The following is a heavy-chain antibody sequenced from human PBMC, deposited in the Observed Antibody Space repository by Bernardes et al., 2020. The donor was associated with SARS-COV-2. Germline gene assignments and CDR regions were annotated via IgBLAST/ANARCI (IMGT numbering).Heavy chain of an antibody. CDR1: GFTFSSYA. CDR2: ISYDGSNK. D-gene: IGHD3-10*01. CDR3: ASLYGTLLWFGESFDY. V-gene: IGHV3-30-3*01. Sequence: GGSLRLSCAASGFTFSSYAMHWVRQAPGKGLEWVAVISYDGSNKYYADSVKGRFTISRDNSKNTLYLQMNSLRAEDTAVYYCASLYGTLLWFGESFDYWGQGTLVTVSS. J-gene: IGHJ4*02.